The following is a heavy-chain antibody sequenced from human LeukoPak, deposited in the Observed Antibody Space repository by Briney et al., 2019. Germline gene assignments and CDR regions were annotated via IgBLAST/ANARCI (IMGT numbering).Heavy chain of an antibody. CDR3: APSRDGYTMWDY. D-gene: IGHD5-24*01. CDR2: ISYDGSNK. J-gene: IGHJ4*02. Sequence: PGGSLRLSCAASGFTFSSYAMHWVRQAPGKGLEWVAVISYDGSNKYYADSVKGRFTISRDNSKNTLYLQMNSLRAEDTAVYYCAPSRDGYTMWDYWGQGTLVTVS. CDR1: GFTFSSYA. V-gene: IGHV3-30-3*01.